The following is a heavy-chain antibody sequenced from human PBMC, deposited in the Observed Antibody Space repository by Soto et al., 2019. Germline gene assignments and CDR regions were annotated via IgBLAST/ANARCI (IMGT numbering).Heavy chain of an antibody. D-gene: IGHD2-2*01. CDR3: ARGEYCSSTSCYFGY. CDR1: GYTFTGYY. V-gene: IGHV1-2*04. J-gene: IGHJ4*02. Sequence: ASVKVSCKASGYTFTGYYMHWVRQAPGQGLEWMGWINPNSGGTNYAQKFQGWVTMTRDTSISTAYMELSRLRSDDTAVYYRARGEYCSSTSCYFGYWGQGTLVTVSS. CDR2: INPNSGGT.